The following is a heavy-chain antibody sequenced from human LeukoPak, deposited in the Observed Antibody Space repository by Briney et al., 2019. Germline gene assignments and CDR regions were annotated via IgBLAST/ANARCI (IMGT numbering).Heavy chain of an antibody. D-gene: IGHD1-7*01. V-gene: IGHV1-8*01. CDR1: GYTFTSYD. CDR2: MNPNSGNT. Sequence: GASVKVSCKASGYTFTSYDINWVRQATGQGLEWMGWMNPNSGNTGYAQKFQGRVTMTRNTSISTAYMELSSLRSEDTAVYYCARGQDWNYVFFSYYMDVWGKGTTVTVSS. CDR3: ARGQDWNYVFFSYYMDV. J-gene: IGHJ6*03.